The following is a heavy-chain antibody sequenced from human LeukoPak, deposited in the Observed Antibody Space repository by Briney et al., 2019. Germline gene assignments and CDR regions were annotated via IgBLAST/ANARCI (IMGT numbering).Heavy chain of an antibody. CDR2: INPNSGGT. J-gene: IGHJ5*02. V-gene: IGHV1-2*02. CDR3: ARGPGPSAMFRGHNWFDH. CDR1: GYTFTGYY. D-gene: IGHD3-10*01. Sequence: ASVKVSCKASGYTFTGYYMHWVRQAPGQGHEWMGWINPNSGGTNYAQKFQGRVTMTRDTSISTAYMELSRLRSDDTAVYYCARGPGPSAMFRGHNWFDHWGQGTLGTVSS.